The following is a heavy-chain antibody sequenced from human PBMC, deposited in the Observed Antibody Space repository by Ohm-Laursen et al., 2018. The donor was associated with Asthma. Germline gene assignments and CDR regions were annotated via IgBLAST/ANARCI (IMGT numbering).Heavy chain of an antibody. D-gene: IGHD3-22*01. CDR2: IYYSGIT. Sequence: TLSLTCSVSGDSISSGNNYWSWIRQHPGKGLEWIGYIYYSGITYSNPSLRSRVTISVDTSKNQFSLKLTSVTAADTAVYYCARGSFYYESTGYYFFDHWGQGALVTVSS. J-gene: IGHJ4*02. CDR1: GDSISSGNNY. CDR3: ARGSFYYESTGYYFFDH. V-gene: IGHV4-31*03.